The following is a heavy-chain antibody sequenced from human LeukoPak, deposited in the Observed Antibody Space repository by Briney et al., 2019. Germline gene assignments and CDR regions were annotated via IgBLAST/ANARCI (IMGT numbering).Heavy chain of an antibody. V-gene: IGHV3-74*01. D-gene: IGHD4-17*01. CDR1: GFTFSSYW. CDR2: INSDGSST. Sequence: GGSLRLSCAASGFTFSSYWMHWVRQAQGTGLVWVSRINSDGSSTRYADSVKGRFTISRDNAKNTLYLQMNSLRAEDTAVYYCAREVSGDPWYNWFDPWGQGTLVTVSS. CDR3: AREVSGDPWYNWFDP. J-gene: IGHJ5*02.